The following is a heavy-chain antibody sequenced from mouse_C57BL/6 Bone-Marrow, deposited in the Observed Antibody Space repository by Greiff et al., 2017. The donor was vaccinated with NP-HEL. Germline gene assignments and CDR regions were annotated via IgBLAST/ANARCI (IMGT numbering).Heavy chain of an antibody. CDR1: GFTFSSYG. Sequence: EVKRVESGGDLVKPGGSLKLSCAASGFTFSSYGMSWVRQTPDKRLEWVATISSGGSYTYYPDSVKGRITISKDNAKNTLYLQMSSLKSEGTAMYYCARHRGVYDGYYRGYYDVWGTGTTVTVSS. V-gene: IGHV5-6*01. D-gene: IGHD2-3*01. CDR3: ARHRGVYDGYYRGYYDV. J-gene: IGHJ1*03. CDR2: ISSGGSYT.